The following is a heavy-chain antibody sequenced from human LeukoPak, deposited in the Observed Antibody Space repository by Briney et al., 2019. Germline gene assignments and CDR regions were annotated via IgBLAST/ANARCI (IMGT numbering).Heavy chain of an antibody. J-gene: IGHJ4*02. CDR2: IYYTGIT. CDR3: AASSGVTLGRF. V-gene: IGHV4-31*03. Sequence: SETLSLTCTVSGGSISSGSHYYQWIRQHPGKGLEWIGYIYYTGITSYNPSLKSRVTMSVDTSMNQVSLKVTSLTAADTAVYYCAASSGVTLGRFWGQGTLVTVSS. D-gene: IGHD3-16*01. CDR1: GGSISSGSHY.